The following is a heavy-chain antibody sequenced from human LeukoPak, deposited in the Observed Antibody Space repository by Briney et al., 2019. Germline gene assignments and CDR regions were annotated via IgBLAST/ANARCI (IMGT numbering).Heavy chain of an antibody. J-gene: IGHJ3*02. V-gene: IGHV3-53*01. CDR1: GFTVSSSF. D-gene: IGHD1-26*01. CDR2: TYSDGTT. CDR3: AKEKRNLRGARDAFDI. Sequence: GGSLRLSCAASGFTVSSSFMTWVRQAPGKGLEWVSVTYSDGTTYYADSAKGRFTISRDNSKNTLDLQMNSLRAEDTATYYCAKEKRNLRGARDAFDIWGQGTLVTVSA.